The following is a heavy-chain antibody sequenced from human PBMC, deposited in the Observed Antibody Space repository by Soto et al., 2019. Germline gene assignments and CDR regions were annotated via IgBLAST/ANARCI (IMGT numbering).Heavy chain of an antibody. CDR3: ARVRYCSGGSCYFSLDY. D-gene: IGHD2-15*01. Sequence: PSETLSLTCTVSGGSVRSGIYYWCWIRQPPGKGLEWIGYIYYSGSTNYNPSLKSRVTISVDTSKDQFSLKLSSVAAADTAVYYCARVRYCSGGSCYFSLDYWGQGTLVTVSS. J-gene: IGHJ4*02. V-gene: IGHV4-61*01. CDR1: GGSVRSGIYY. CDR2: IYYSGST.